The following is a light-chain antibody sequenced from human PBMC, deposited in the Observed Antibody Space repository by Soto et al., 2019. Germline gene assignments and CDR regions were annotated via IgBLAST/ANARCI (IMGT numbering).Light chain of an antibody. CDR3: QQASAFPIT. CDR1: QTISNW. Sequence: DIQMTQSPSFVSASVGDKVTVTCRASQTISNWLAWYQHKPGDAPKLVIYTASTLVSGVPSRFSGSGSGTDFTLTISTLQPEDFATYYCQQASAFPITFGQGTRLEIK. V-gene: IGKV1-12*01. CDR2: TAS. J-gene: IGKJ5*01.